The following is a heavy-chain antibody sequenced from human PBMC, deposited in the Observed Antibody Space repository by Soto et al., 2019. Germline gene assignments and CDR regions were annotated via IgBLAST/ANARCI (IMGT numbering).Heavy chain of an antibody. V-gene: IGHV4-39*01. J-gene: IGHJ4*02. CDR2: ILYSGTT. D-gene: IGHD4-17*01. CDR1: GVAISSSSYF. Sequence: QLQLQESCPGLLRPSETLSLTCNVSGVAISSSSYFWAWVRQPPGKTLEWIGHILYSGTTHYNESLKSRVTISVDTSKNQFSLRLNSVTPADTAIYYCARGGGYYGVLFDDWGQGTLVPVSS. CDR3: ARGGGYYGVLFDD.